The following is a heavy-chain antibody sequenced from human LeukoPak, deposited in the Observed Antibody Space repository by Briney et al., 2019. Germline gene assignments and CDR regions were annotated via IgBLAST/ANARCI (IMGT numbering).Heavy chain of an antibody. Sequence: GGSLRLSCAASGFTFSRYDMHWVRQPTGKGLEWVSIIGTAGDTYYPGSVKGRFTISRENAKNSLYLQTNSLRAGDTAVYYCARGQPGWGLDYWGQGTLVTVSS. V-gene: IGHV3-13*04. CDR2: IGTAGDT. D-gene: IGHD1-26*01. CDR1: GFTFSRYD. CDR3: ARGQPGWGLDY. J-gene: IGHJ4*02.